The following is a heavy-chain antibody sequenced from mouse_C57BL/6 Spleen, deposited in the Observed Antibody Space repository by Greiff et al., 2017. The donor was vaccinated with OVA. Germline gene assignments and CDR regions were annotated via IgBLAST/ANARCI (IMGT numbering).Heavy chain of an antibody. D-gene: IGHD2-1*01. CDR2: LWSDGST. V-gene: IGHV2-6-1*01. Sequence: VKLEESGPGLVAPSQSLSITCTVSGFSLTSYGVHWVRQPPGKGLEWLVVLWSDGSTTYNSALKSRLSISKDNSKSQVFLKMNSLQTYDTGIYYCARHYGIYDMHYWGKGISVTVSS. J-gene: IGHJ4*01. CDR3: ARHYGIYDMHY. CDR1: GFSLTSYG.